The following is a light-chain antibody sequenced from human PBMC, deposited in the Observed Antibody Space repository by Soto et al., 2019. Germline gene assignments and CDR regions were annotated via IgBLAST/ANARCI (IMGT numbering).Light chain of an antibody. Sequence: QSALTQPPSVSGTPGQRVSISCSGDSSTFANNYVHWYQQVPGAAPKLLIYRSDQRPSGVPERFSGSKSGTSASLTISGLRPEDEAQYYCAAYTGNWNGPVFGGGTKLTLL. CDR2: RSD. CDR1: SSTFANNY. V-gene: IGLV1-47*01. J-gene: IGLJ2*01. CDR3: AAYTGNWNGPV.